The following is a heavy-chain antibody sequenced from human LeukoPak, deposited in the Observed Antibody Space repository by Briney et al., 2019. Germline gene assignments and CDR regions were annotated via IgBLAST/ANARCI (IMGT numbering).Heavy chain of an antibody. Sequence: GGSLRLSCAASGFTFSRYTMSWVRQAPGKGLEWVAGVYGNAVDKFYSASVRGRFTISKDNSNNMVFLQMDSLRADDTALYYCAKDWKPDGVWDIDYWGQGTQVTVS. V-gene: IGHV3-23*01. D-gene: IGHD4-17*01. J-gene: IGHJ4*02. CDR3: AKDWKPDGVWDIDY. CDR2: VYGNAVDK. CDR1: GFTFSRYT.